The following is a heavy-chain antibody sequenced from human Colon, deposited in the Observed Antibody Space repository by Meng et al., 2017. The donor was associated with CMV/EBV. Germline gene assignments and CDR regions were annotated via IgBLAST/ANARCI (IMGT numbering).Heavy chain of an antibody. CDR2: SRGKADSYTT. D-gene: IGHD2/OR15-2a*01. CDR3: ASIRRPFDY. J-gene: IGHJ4*02. CDR1: GFTLSDHQ. Sequence: EVQLVESGGGLVQPGGSLRLSCAASGFTLSDHQMDWVRQAPGKGLEWVGRSRGKADSYTTEYAASVKGRFTISRDDSQNSLYLQMNSLKFEDTAVYYCASIRRPFDYWGQGTLVTVSS. V-gene: IGHV3-72*01.